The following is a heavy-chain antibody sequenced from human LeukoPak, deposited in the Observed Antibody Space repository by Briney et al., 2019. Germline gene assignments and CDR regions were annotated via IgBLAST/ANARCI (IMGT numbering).Heavy chain of an antibody. Sequence: PGGSLRLSCAASGFTFSSYWMHWIRQAPGKGLEWVAVIWDDGSSKYYTESVKGRFTISRDNSKDTVYLQMNSLRAEDTSVYYCARAPLGSYDSSGFYYFYGMDVWGQGTTVTVSS. CDR3: ARAPLGSYDSSGFYYFYGMDV. D-gene: IGHD3-22*01. CDR1: GFTFSSYW. CDR2: IWDDGSSK. J-gene: IGHJ6*02. V-gene: IGHV3-33*08.